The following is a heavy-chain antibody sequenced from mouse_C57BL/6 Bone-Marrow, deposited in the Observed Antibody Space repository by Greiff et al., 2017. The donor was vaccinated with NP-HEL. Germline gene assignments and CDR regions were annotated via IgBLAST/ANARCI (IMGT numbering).Heavy chain of an antibody. V-gene: IGHV5-15*04. CDR3: ARRNWASFDY. CDR2: ISNLAYSI. CDR1: GFTFSDYG. D-gene: IGHD4-1*01. J-gene: IGHJ2*01. Sequence: EVMLVESGGGLVQPGGSLKLSCAASGFTFSDYGMAWVRQAPRKGPEWVAFISNLAYSIYYADTVTGRFTISRENAKNTLYLEMSSLRSEDTAMYYCARRNWASFDYWGKGTTLTVSS.